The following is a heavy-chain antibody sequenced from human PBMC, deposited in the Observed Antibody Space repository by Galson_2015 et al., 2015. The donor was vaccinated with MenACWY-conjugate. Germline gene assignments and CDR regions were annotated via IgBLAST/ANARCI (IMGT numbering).Heavy chain of an antibody. V-gene: IGHV3-53*01. D-gene: IGHD2-21*01. Sequence: SLRLSCAASGFSVTSHFMGWVRQAPGKGLEWVALLYDDGTSRYADSVKGRFTISRDTLRNSLSLQMYGLRAEDTAMYFCAKIVRHPVGPCFGSWGRGALVLVSS. J-gene: IGHJ4*02. CDR1: GFSVTSHF. CDR3: AKIVRHPVGPCFGS. CDR2: LYDDGTS.